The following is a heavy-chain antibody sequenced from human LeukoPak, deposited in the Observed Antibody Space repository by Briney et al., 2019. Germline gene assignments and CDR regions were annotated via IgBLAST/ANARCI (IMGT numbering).Heavy chain of an antibody. Sequence: ASVKVSCKASGYTFTSHGISWVRQAPGQGLEWMGWISTYNGNTNYAQKLQGRVTMTEDTSTDTAYMELSSLRSEDTAVYYCATTHTRSNTVTEPLILWGQGTLVTVSS. CDR3: ATTHTRSNTVTEPLIL. CDR2: ISTYNGNT. CDR1: GYTFTSHG. D-gene: IGHD4-17*01. V-gene: IGHV1-18*01. J-gene: IGHJ4*02.